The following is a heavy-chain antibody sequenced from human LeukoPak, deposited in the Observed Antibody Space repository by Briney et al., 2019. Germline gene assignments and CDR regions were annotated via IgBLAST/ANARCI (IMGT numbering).Heavy chain of an antibody. CDR2: INWNGGST. CDR3: ARDEGIAAAGAFDY. J-gene: IGHJ4*02. D-gene: IGHD6-13*01. CDR1: GFTFYDHG. Sequence: GGSLXLSCAASGFTFYDHGMSWVRQAPGKGMEWVSGINWNGGSTVYADSVKGRFTISRDNAKNSLYLQMNSLRADDTALYYCARDEGIAAAGAFDYWGQGTLVTVSS. V-gene: IGHV3-20*04.